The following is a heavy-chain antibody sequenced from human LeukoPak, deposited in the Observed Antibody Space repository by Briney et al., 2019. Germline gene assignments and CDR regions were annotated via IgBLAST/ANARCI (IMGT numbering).Heavy chain of an antibody. CDR1: GFTFSNYW. CDR2: IKEDESEK. Sequence: GGSLRLSCAASGFTFSNYWMSWVRQAPGNGPEWVANIKEDESEKNYVNSVKGRFTISRDNAKNSLYLQMKNLRADDTALYYCARLSAYYYGSYFYYYMDVWGKGTTVTVSS. CDR3: ARLSAYYYGSYFYYYMDV. J-gene: IGHJ6*03. V-gene: IGHV3-7*01. D-gene: IGHD3-10*01.